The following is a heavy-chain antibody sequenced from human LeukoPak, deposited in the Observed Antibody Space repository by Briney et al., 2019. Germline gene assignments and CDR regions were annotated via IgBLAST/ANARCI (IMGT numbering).Heavy chain of an antibody. V-gene: IGHV4-34*01. J-gene: IGHJ3*02. Sequence: GSLRLSCAASGLAFSAYKMHWVRQPPGKGLEWIGEIYHSGDTNYNLSLKSRVTMSVDTSKNQFSLKLTSVTAADTAVYYCAREGSISGDAFDIWGQGTMVAVSS. D-gene: IGHD2-21*01. CDR3: AREGSISGDAFDI. CDR1: GLAFSAYK. CDR2: IYHSGDT.